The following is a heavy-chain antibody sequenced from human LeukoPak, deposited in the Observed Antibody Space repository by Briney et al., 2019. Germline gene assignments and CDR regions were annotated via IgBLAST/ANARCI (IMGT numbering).Heavy chain of an antibody. J-gene: IGHJ4*02. CDR2: IYSGGST. D-gene: IGHD6-19*01. V-gene: IGHV3-53*05. Sequence: PGGSLRLSCAASGFTVSSNYMSWVRQAPGKGLEWVSVIYSGGSTYYADSVKGRFTISRDNAKNSQYLQMNSLRAEDTALYYCAKDKYSSGSYYFDYWGQGTLVTVSS. CDR1: GFTVSSNY. CDR3: AKDKYSSGSYYFDY.